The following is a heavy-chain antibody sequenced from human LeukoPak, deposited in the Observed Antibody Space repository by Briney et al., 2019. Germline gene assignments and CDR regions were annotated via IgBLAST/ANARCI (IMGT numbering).Heavy chain of an antibody. J-gene: IGHJ5*02. CDR1: GGSISSSSYF. CDR3: AREPADNWFDP. D-gene: IGHD2-2*01. CDR2: MYFSGST. V-gene: IGHV4-39*02. Sequence: SETLSLTCTVSGGSISSSSYFWGWIRQPPGKGLQWIGSMYFSGSTYYNPSLKSRVTIYVDTSKNQFSLKLSSVTAADTAVYYCAREPADNWFDPWGQGTLVTVSS.